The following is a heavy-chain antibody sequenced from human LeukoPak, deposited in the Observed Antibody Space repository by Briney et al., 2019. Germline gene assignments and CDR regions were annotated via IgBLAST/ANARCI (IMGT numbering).Heavy chain of an antibody. D-gene: IGHD5-18*01. J-gene: IGHJ3*02. V-gene: IGHV4-34*01. Sequence: SETLSLTCAVYGGSFSGYYWSWIRQPPGKGLEWIGEINHSGSTNYNPSLKSRVTISVDTSKNQFSLKLSSVTAADTAVYYCASEHTAMNRDALDIWGQGTMVTVSS. CDR3: ASEHTAMNRDALDI. CDR1: GGSFSGYY. CDR2: INHSGST.